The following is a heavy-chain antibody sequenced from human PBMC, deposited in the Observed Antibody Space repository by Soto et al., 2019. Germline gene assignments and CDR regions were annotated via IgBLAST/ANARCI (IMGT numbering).Heavy chain of an antibody. CDR1: GFTFSSYS. Sequence: PGGSLRLSCAPSGFTFSSYSMTWGRQAPGKGLEWVSSISSSGSYIFYADSVKGRFTISRDNAKSLLYLQMNSLRAEDTAVYYCARGLYCTSSTCYAFHSWGQGTLVTVSS. V-gene: IGHV3-21*01. D-gene: IGHD2-2*01. CDR2: ISSSGSYI. CDR3: ARGLYCTSSTCYAFHS. J-gene: IGHJ1*01.